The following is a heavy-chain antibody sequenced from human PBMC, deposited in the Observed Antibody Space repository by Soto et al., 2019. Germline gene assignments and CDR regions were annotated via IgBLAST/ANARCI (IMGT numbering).Heavy chain of an antibody. CDR3: ARVFDSSGYYYVPSDYYYGMDV. J-gene: IGHJ6*02. Sequence: ASGKVSCKASGYTFTSYGISWVRQAPGQGLEWMGWISAYNGNTNYAQKLQGRVTMTTDTSTSTAYMELRSLRSDDTAVYYCARVFDSSGYYYVPSDYYYGMDVWGHGTSVTDSS. CDR2: ISAYNGNT. V-gene: IGHV1-18*01. D-gene: IGHD3-22*01. CDR1: GYTFTSYG.